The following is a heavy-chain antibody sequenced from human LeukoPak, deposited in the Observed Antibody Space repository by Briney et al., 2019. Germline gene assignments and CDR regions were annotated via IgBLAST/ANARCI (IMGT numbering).Heavy chain of an antibody. CDR3: ARYLDDSSGYYHLSAFDI. CDR1: GYSISSGYY. V-gene: IGHV4-38-2*02. D-gene: IGHD3-22*01. CDR2: IYHSGST. Sequence: SETLSLTCTVSGYSISSGYYWGWIRQPPGKGLGWIGSIYHSGSTYYNPSLKSRVTISVDTSKKQFSLKLSPVTAAHTAVYYCARYLDDSSGYYHLSAFDIWGQGTVVTVSS. J-gene: IGHJ3*02.